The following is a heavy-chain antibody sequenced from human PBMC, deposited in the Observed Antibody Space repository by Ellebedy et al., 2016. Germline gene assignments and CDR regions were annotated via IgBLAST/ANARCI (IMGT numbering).Heavy chain of an antibody. CDR2: IIPTFETV. CDR1: GGTFSSYA. Sequence: SVKVSCXASGGTFSSYAFSWVRQAPGQGLEWMGGIIPTFETVIYSQKFQGRVTITADKSTSKVYMELSSLRSEDTAVFYCATDRTFENYFYYGMDVWGQGTTVTVSS. D-gene: IGHD3-16*01. CDR3: ATDRTFENYFYYGMDV. J-gene: IGHJ6*02. V-gene: IGHV1-69*06.